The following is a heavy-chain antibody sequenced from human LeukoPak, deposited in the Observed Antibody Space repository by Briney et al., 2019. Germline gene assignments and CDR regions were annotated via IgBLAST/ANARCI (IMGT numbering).Heavy chain of an antibody. Sequence: GGSLRLSCAASGVTFSSYWMHWVRKAPGKGLVWVSRINSDGSSTSYADSVKGRFTISRDNAKNTLYLQMNSLRAEDTAVYYCARNPERDQYYDFWSGYYYYYYMDVWGKGTTVTVSS. CDR1: GVTFSSYW. J-gene: IGHJ6*03. CDR2: INSDGSST. D-gene: IGHD3-3*01. CDR3: ARNPERDQYYDFWSGYYYYYYMDV. V-gene: IGHV3-74*01.